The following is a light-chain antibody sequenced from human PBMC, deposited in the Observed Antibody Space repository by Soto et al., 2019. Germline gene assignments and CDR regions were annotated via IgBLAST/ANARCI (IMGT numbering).Light chain of an antibody. CDR1: QGISSY. J-gene: IGKJ5*01. CDR3: QQYYSYPIT. CDR2: AVS. V-gene: IGKV1-8*01. Sequence: AIRMTQSPSSLSASTGNRVTITCRASQGISSYLAWYQQKSGIAPKLLIYAVSILQSWVPSSFSGSVSGTDFTFTISCLQSEDFATYYCQQYYSYPITFGQGTRLEIK.